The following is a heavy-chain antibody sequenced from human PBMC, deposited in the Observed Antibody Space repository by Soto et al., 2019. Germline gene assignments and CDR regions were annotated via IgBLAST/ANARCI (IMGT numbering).Heavy chain of an antibody. V-gene: IGHV1-18*01. Sequence: QVQLVQSGGEVKKPGASVKVSCKTSGYSFTTYGISWVRQAPGQGLEWMGWISAYNGNTNYAQKLQDRVTMTTDTSTSTAYMELRSLRSDDTAVYYCAREVPAPYYYYCMDVWGQGSTVTVSS. CDR3: AREVPAPYYYYCMDV. J-gene: IGHJ6*02. CDR2: ISAYNGNT. CDR1: GYSFTTYG.